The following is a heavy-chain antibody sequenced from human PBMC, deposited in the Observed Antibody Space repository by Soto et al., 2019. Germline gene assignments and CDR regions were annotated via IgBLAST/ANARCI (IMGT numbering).Heavy chain of an antibody. D-gene: IGHD2-15*01. V-gene: IGHV3-30-3*01. CDR1: GFTFSGYV. Sequence: GGSLRLSCAASGFTFSGYVMHWVRQAPGKGLEWVAVISYDGSNKYYADSVKGRFTISRDNSKNTLYLQMNSLRAEDTAVYYCARGGGGNKEYYFDYWGQGTLVTVSS. J-gene: IGHJ4*02. CDR3: ARGGGGNKEYYFDY. CDR2: ISYDGSNK.